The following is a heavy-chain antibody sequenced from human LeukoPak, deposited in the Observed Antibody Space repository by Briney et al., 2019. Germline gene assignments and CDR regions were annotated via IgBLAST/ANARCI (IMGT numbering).Heavy chain of an antibody. CDR2: IYYSGST. CDR1: GGSISSSSYY. CDR3: ARGVPGY. J-gene: IGHJ4*02. V-gene: IGHV4-39*07. Sequence: SETLSLTCTVSGGSISSSSYYWGWIRQPPGKGLEWIGSIYYSGSTYYNPSLKSRVTISVDTSKNQFSLKLSSVTAADTAVYYCARGVPGYWGQGSLVIVSS. D-gene: IGHD4/OR15-4a*01.